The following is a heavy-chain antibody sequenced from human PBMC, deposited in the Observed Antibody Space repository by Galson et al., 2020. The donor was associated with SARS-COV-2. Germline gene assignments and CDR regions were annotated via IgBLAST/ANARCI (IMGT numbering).Heavy chain of an antibody. CDR2: ISAYNGNT. V-gene: IGHV1-18*01. CDR1: GYTFTSYG. CDR3: ARDWGGGYCSGGCCYWFYY. Sequence: ASVKVSCKASGYTFTSYGISWVRQAPGQGLEWMGWISAYNGNTNYAQKLQGRVTMTTDTSTSTAYMELRSLRSDDTAVYYCARDWGGGYCSGGCCYWFYYWGQGTLVTVSS. D-gene: IGHD2-15*01. J-gene: IGHJ4*02.